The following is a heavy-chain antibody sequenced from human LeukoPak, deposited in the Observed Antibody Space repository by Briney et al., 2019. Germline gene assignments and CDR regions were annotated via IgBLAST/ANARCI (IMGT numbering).Heavy chain of an antibody. CDR1: GFSVSSNY. V-gene: IGHV3-66*01. CDR3: ARERGSSGWATFDY. D-gene: IGHD6-19*01. CDR2: LFSGGGA. J-gene: IGHJ4*02. Sequence: GGSLRLSCAASGFSVSSNYMGWVRQAPGRGLEWVSVLFSGGGAYYADSVKGRFTVSRDNSKNTLFLHMNSLRAEDTAIYYCARERGSSGWATFDYWGQGTLVTVSS.